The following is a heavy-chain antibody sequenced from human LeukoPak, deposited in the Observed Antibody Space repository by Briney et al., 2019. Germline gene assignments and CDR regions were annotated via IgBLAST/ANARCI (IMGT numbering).Heavy chain of an antibody. CDR1: GFTFSSYG. CDR3: ARVPRGGELWGAPDC. D-gene: IGHD2-21*01. J-gene: IGHJ4*02. Sequence: GGSLRLSCAASGFTFSSYGMHWVRQAPGKGLEWVAVIWYDGSNKYYADSVKGRFTISRDNYKNTMYLQMNSLRAEDTAVYYCARVPRGGELWGAPDCWGQGTLVTVSS. CDR2: IWYDGSNK. V-gene: IGHV3-33*01.